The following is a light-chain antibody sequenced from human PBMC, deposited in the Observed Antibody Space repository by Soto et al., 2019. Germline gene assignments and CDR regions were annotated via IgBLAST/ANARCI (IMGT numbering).Light chain of an antibody. Sequence: DIQMTQSPSTLSASVGDRVTITCRASQSISSWLAWYQQQPGNAPNLLIYDASSLESGVPSRFRGSRSGTEFTVTICSLQPDDFATYYCQQYNSYSPLAFGEGTKV. J-gene: IGKJ1*01. CDR1: QSISSW. CDR3: QQYNSYSPLA. V-gene: IGKV1-5*01. CDR2: DAS.